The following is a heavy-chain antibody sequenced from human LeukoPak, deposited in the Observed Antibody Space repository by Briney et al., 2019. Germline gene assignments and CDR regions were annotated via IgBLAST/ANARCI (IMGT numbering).Heavy chain of an antibody. CDR3: ARVPTTFWFDP. D-gene: IGHD4-17*01. CDR2: IYYSGST. CDR1: GDSFRSYY. Sequence: SETLSLTCTVSGDSFRSYYWSWIRQPPGKGLEWIGYIYYSGSTYYNPSLKSRVTISVDTSKNQFSLKLSSVTAADTAVYYCARVPTTFWFDPWGQGTLVTVSS. V-gene: IGHV4-30-4*08. J-gene: IGHJ5*02.